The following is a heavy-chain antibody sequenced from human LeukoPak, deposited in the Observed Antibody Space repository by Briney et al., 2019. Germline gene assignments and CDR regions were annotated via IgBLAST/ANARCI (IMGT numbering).Heavy chain of an antibody. CDR1: GFTFSSYE. CDR2: ISSSGSTI. V-gene: IGHV3-48*03. D-gene: IGHD2-15*01. J-gene: IGHJ5*02. CDR3: AKGPLHCSGGSCYSFGWFDP. Sequence: GGSLRLSCAASGFTFSSYEMNWVRQAPGKGLEWVSYISSSGSTIYYADSVKGRFTISRDNAKNSLYLQMNSLRAEDMALYYCAKGPLHCSGGSCYSFGWFDPWGQGTLVTVSS.